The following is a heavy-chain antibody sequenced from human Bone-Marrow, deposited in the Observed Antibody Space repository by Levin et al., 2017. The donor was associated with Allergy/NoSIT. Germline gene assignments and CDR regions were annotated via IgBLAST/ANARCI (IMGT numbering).Heavy chain of an antibody. D-gene: IGHD3-3*01. V-gene: IGHV3-11*01. CDR3: AIDAGHYDLDP. CDR1: GGTFTDYY. Sequence: GGSLRLSCVVPGGTFTDYYIDWIRQAPGKGLEWVSQINTDETTTYYADSVKGRFTISRDNAKKSVYLQMNSMRAEDTAIYYCAIDAGHYDLDPWGQGTLVTVSS. CDR2: INTDETTT. J-gene: IGHJ5*02.